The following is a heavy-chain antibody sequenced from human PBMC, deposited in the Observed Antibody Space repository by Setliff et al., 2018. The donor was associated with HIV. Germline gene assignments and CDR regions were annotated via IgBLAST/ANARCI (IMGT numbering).Heavy chain of an antibody. CDR1: GGSISSGSYY. J-gene: IGHJ4*02. CDR3: ARVFVDTAVLRVLEYYFDS. D-gene: IGHD5-18*01. CDR2: MYYSGST. V-gene: IGHV4-39*07. Sequence: PSETLSLTCTVSGGSISSGSYYWNWIRQPAGKGLEWIGRMYYSGSTYYTPSLKSRITISLDTSKNQFSLRMRSVTAADTAVYYCARVFVDTAVLRVLEYYFDSWGRGTLVTVSS.